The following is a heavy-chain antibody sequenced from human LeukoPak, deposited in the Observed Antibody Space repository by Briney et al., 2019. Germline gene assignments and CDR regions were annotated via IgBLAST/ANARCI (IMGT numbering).Heavy chain of an antibody. CDR2: INHSGST. J-gene: IGHJ6*03. D-gene: IGHD4-17*01. CDR1: GGSFSGYY. V-gene: IGHV4-34*01. Sequence: SETLPLTCAVYGGSFSGYYWSWIRQPSGKGLEWIGEINHSGSTNYTPSLKSRVTISVDTSKNQFSLKLSSVTAADTAVYYCARGRRLRYYYYYMDVWGKGTTVTVSS. CDR3: ARGRRLRYYYYYMDV.